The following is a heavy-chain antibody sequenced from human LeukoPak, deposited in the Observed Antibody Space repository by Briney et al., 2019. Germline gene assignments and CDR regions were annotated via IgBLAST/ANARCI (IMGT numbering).Heavy chain of an antibody. CDR3: ARDSAPGYRSDWYRLGSFDY. V-gene: IGHV3-21*06. Sequence: PGGSLRLSCAASGFTFSSHSMNWVRQAPGKGLEWVASISSTRSYVLYADSVEGRFTVSRDNAKNSLYLELDSLRAEDTAVYYCARDSAPGYRSDWYRLGSFDYWGQGTLVSVSS. CDR1: GFTFSSHS. CDR2: ISSTRSYV. D-gene: IGHD6-19*01. J-gene: IGHJ4*02.